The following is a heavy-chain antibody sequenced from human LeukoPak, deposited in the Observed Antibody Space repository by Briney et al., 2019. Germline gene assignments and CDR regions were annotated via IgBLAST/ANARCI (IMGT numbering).Heavy chain of an antibody. V-gene: IGHV1-69*13. J-gene: IGHJ3*02. Sequence: VASVKVSCKASGGTFSSYAISWVRQAPGQGLEWMGGIIPIFGTANYAQKFQGRVTITADESTSTAYMELSSLRSEDTAVYYCARDKTTYYYDSSGLGDAFDTWGQGTMVTVSS. CDR1: GGTFSSYA. CDR2: IIPIFGTA. CDR3: ARDKTTYYYDSSGLGDAFDT. D-gene: IGHD3-22*01.